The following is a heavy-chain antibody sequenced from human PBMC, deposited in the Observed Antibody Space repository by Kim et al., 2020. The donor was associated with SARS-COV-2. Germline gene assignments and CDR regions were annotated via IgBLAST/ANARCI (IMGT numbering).Heavy chain of an antibody. D-gene: IGHD1-20*01. V-gene: IGHV3-53*01. Sequence: GGSLRLSCAASEFSVSTKTMTWVRQAPGKGLEWVSIIYRKGTTYYADSVKGRFTTSRDTSKNTLYLQMDNLRADDTAVYYCAGDNYNNYWYKYWGQGTLVTVPA. CDR1: EFSVSTKT. J-gene: IGHJ4*02. CDR2: IYRKGTT. CDR3: AGDNYNNYWYKY.